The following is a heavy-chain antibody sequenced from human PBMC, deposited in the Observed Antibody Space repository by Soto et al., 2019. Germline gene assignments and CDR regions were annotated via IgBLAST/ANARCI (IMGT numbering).Heavy chain of an antibody. D-gene: IGHD6-6*01. CDR2: IYHSGST. CDR1: GGSISSGGYS. V-gene: IGHV4-30-2*01. J-gene: IGHJ5*02. CDR3: ARGIAARPQWFDP. Sequence: SETLSLTCAVSGGSISSGGYSWSWIRQPPGKGLEWIGYIYHSGSTYYNPSLKSRVTISVDRSKNQFSLKLSSVTAADTTVYYCARGIAARPQWFDPWGQGTLVTVSS.